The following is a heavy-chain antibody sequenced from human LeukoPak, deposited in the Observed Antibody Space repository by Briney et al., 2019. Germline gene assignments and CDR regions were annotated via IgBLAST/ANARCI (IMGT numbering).Heavy chain of an antibody. CDR1: RFTFSSYA. CDR2: ISSNGGST. CDR3: VWFGERNDGDWFDP. V-gene: IGHV3-64D*06. J-gene: IGHJ5*02. Sequence: QPGGSLRLSCSASRFTFSSYAMHWVRQAPGKGLEYVSAISSNGGSTYYADSVKGRFTISRDNSKNTLYLQMSSLRAEDTAVYYCVWFGERNDGDWFDPWGQGTLVTVSS. D-gene: IGHD3-10*01.